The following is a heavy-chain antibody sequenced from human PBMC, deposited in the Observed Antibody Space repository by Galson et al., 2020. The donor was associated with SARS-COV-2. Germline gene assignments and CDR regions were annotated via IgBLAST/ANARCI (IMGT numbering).Heavy chain of an antibody. J-gene: IGHJ3*02. V-gene: IGHV3-66*01. D-gene: IGHD2-2*02. CDR3: ARDERYCSSTSCYRVEAFDI. Sequence: ESLKISCAASGFTVSSNYMSWVRQAPGKGLEWVSVIYSGGSTYYADSVKGRFTISRDNSKNTLYLQMNSLRAEDTAVYYCARDERYCSSTSCYRVEAFDIWGQGTMVTVSS. CDR1: GFTVSSNY. CDR2: IYSGGST.